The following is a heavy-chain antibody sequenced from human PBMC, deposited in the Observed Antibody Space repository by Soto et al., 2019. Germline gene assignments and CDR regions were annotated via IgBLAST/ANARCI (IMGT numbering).Heavy chain of an antibody. V-gene: IGHV4-34*01. CDR2: INHSGST. CDR1: GGSFSGYY. Sequence: PSETLSLTCAVYGGSFSGYYWSWIRQPPGKVLEWIGEINHSGSTNYNPSLKSRVTISVDTSKNQFSLKLSSVTAADTAVYYCARGPLYYDILTGSALHYWGQGTLVNVSS. D-gene: IGHD3-9*01. J-gene: IGHJ4*02. CDR3: ARGPLYYDILTGSALHY.